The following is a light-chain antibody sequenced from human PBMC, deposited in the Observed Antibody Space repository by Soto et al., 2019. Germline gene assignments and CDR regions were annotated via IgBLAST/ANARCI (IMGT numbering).Light chain of an antibody. CDR1: SSDVGAYNF. Sequence: QSVLTQPASVSGSPGQSITISCTGTSSDVGAYNFVSWYQHHPDKAPKLIIYEVSNRPSGVSNRFSGSKSGNTASLTISGLQAEDEADYYCSSYTSSSTHVVFGGGTKLTVL. CDR2: EVS. CDR3: SSYTSSSTHVV. V-gene: IGLV2-14*01. J-gene: IGLJ2*01.